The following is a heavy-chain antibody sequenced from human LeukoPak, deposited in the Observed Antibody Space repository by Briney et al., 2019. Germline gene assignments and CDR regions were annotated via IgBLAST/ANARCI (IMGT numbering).Heavy chain of an antibody. J-gene: IGHJ4*02. CDR3: ARDRGTYMVRGVTYFDY. V-gene: IGHV3-48*03. Sequence: GGSLRLSCAASGLTFSSYEMNWVRQAPGKGLEWVSYISSSGSTIYYADSVKGRFTISRDNAKNSLYLQMNSLRAEDTAVYYCARDRGTYMVRGVTYFDYWGQGTLVTVSS. D-gene: IGHD3-10*01. CDR1: GLTFSSYE. CDR2: ISSSGSTI.